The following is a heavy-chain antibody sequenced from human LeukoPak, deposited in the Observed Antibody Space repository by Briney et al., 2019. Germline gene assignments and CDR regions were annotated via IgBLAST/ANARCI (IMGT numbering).Heavy chain of an antibody. CDR3: ARDINARTTVKGGDY. V-gene: IGHV3-30-3*01. Sequence: GGSLRLSCAASGFTFSSYAMHWVRQAPGKGLEWVAVISYDGSNKYYADSVKGRFTISRDNSKNTLYLQMNSLRAEDTAVYYCARDINARTTVKGGDYWGQGTLVTVSS. D-gene: IGHD4-17*01. CDR1: GFTFSSYA. CDR2: ISYDGSNK. J-gene: IGHJ4*02.